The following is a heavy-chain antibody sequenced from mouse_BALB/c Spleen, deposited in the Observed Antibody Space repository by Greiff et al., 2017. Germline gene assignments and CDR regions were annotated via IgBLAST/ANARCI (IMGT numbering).Heavy chain of an antibody. D-gene: IGHD2-3*01. CDR2: IDPANGNT. CDR3: ARPIRLLHYYAMDY. Sequence: EVQLQQSGAELVKPGASVKLSCTASGFNIKDTYMHWVKQRPEQGLEWIGRIDPANGNTKYDPKFQGKATITADTSSNTAYLQLSSLTSEDTAVYYCARPIRLLHYYAMDYWGQGTSVTVSS. V-gene: IGHV14-3*02. J-gene: IGHJ4*01. CDR1: GFNIKDTY.